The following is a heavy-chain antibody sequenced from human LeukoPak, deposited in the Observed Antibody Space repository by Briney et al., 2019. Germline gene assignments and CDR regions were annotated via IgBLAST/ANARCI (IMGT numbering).Heavy chain of an antibody. CDR2: IYYSGST. Sequence: SETLSLTCTVSGGSISSGGYYWSWIRQHPGKGLEWIGYIYYSGSTYYNPSLKSRVTISVDTSKNQFSLKLSSVTAADTAVYYCAREAARLPMHFDYWGQGTLVTVSS. CDR1: GGSISSGGYY. J-gene: IGHJ4*02. CDR3: AREAARLPMHFDY. V-gene: IGHV4-31*03. D-gene: IGHD6-6*01.